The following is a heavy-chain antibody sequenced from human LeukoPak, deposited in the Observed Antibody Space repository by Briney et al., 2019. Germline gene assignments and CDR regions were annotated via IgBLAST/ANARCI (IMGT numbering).Heavy chain of an antibody. V-gene: IGHV1-69*05. CDR2: IIPIFGTA. J-gene: IGHJ4*02. CDR3: ARGATYISGHHDA. D-gene: IGHD6-19*01. Sequence: ASVKVSCKASGGTFSSYTISWVRQAPGQGLEWMGGIIPIFGTANYAQKFQGRVTITTDDSTSTAYMELSSLRSEDTAVYYCARGATYISGHHDAWGQGTLVTVSS. CDR1: GGTFSSYT.